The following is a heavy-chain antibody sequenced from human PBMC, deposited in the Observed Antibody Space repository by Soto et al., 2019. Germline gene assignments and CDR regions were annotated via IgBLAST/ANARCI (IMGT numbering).Heavy chain of an antibody. CDR2: IWYDGINK. Sequence: PGGSLRLSCAASGFTFSSNGMHWVRQAPGKGLEWVAFIWYDGINKYYADSVKGRFTISRDNAKNSLYLQMNSLRAEDTAVYYCARDPPLSNYWGQGTLVTVSS. D-gene: IGHD3-16*02. CDR3: ARDPPLSNY. CDR1: GFTFSSNG. V-gene: IGHV3-33*01. J-gene: IGHJ4*02.